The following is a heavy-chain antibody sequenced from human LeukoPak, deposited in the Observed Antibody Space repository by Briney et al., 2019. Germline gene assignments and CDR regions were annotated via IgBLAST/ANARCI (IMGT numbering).Heavy chain of an antibody. CDR1: GDSINSGEHY. CDR2: IYHSGTT. J-gene: IGHJ4*02. V-gene: IGHV4-30-4*08. Sequence: SETLSLTCTVSGDSINSGEHYWSWIRQPPGKGLEWIGHIYHSGTTYYNPSVKSRMTISVDTSKNQFSLNLRSVTAVDTAVYYCARVQYCSGGSCHNLRLFDQWGQGTLVTVSS. CDR3: ARVQYCSGGSCHNLRLFDQ. D-gene: IGHD2-15*01.